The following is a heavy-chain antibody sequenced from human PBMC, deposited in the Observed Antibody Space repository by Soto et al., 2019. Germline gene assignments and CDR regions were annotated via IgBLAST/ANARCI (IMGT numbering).Heavy chain of an antibody. CDR3: ARDPREYSTSWIYYYYYGMDV. D-gene: IGHD6-13*01. J-gene: IGHJ6*02. CDR1: GFTFSSYA. CDR2: ISYDGSNK. Sequence: QVQLVESGGGVVQPGRSLRLSCAASGFTFSSYAMHWVRQAPGKGLEWVAVISYDGSNKYYADSVKGRFTISRDNSKITLYLQMNSLRAEDTALYYCARDPREYSTSWIYYYYYGMDVWGQGTTVTFSS. V-gene: IGHV3-30-3*01.